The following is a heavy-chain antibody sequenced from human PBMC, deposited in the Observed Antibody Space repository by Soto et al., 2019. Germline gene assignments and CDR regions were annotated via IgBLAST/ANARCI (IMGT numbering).Heavy chain of an antibody. V-gene: IGHV3-30*18. Sequence: GGSLRLSCAASGFTFSSYGMHWVRQAPGKGLEWVAVISYDGSNKYYADSVKGRFTISRDNSKNTLYLQMNILRAEDTAVYYCTKDWQTANWDWGAFDIWGQGTMVTVSS. J-gene: IGHJ3*02. CDR1: GFTFSSYG. CDR2: ISYDGSNK. D-gene: IGHD7-27*01. CDR3: TKDWQTANWDWGAFDI.